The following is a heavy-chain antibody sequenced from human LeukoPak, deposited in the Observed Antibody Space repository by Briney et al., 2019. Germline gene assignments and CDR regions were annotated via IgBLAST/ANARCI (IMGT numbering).Heavy chain of an antibody. CDR2: INWNGGST. CDR1: GFTFSSHW. Sequence: PWGSLRLSCTASGFTFSSHWMYWVRNAPAQGQELVSGINWNGGSTGYAHSVKGRFTISRDNAKNSLYLQLNSLRAEDTALYYCAREWFGELFGSIDAFDIWGQGTMVTVSS. D-gene: IGHD3-10*01. J-gene: IGHJ3*02. CDR3: AREWFGELFGSIDAFDI. V-gene: IGHV3-20*04.